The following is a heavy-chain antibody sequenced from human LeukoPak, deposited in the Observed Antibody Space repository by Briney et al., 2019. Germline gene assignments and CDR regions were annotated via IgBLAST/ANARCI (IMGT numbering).Heavy chain of an antibody. J-gene: IGHJ3*02. Sequence: GSLRLSCAASGFTFSNAWMSWVRQAPGKGLEWIGNIYHTGSTYYNPSLKSRVIISVDTSKNQFSLRLSSVTAADTAVYYCAREQYYYDSSGPRDGFDIWGPGTMVTVSS. CDR2: IYHTGST. CDR1: GFTFSNAW. D-gene: IGHD3-22*01. CDR3: AREQYYYDSSGPRDGFDI. V-gene: IGHV4-4*02.